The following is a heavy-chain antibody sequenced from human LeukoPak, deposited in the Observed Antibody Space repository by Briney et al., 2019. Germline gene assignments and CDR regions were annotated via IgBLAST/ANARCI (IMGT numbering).Heavy chain of an antibody. CDR3: AKTPYVWGSSDIYYYFDY. CDR1: GFTFSSHA. CDR2: INGSGGST. J-gene: IGHJ4*02. V-gene: IGHV3-23*01. D-gene: IGHD3-16*01. Sequence: GGSLRLSCAASGFTFSSHAMSWVRQAPGKELEWVSDINGSGGSTYYADSVKGRFTVSRDNSKNTLYLQMNSLRAEDTAVYYCAKTPYVWGSSDIYYYFDYWGQGTLVTVSS.